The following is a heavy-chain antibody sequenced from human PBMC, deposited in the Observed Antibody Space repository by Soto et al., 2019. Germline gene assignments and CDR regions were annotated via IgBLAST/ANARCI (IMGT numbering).Heavy chain of an antibody. CDR1: GFTFSSYG. D-gene: IGHD3-22*01. CDR3: ARGGPYYYDSSGYVAFDI. J-gene: IGHJ3*02. CDR2: IWYDGSNK. V-gene: IGHV3-33*01. Sequence: SLRLSCAASGFTFSSYGMHWVRQAPGKGLEWVAVIWYDGSNKYYADSVKGRFTISRDNSKNTLYLQMNSLRAEDTAVYYCARGGPYYYDSSGYVAFDIWGQGTMVTVSS.